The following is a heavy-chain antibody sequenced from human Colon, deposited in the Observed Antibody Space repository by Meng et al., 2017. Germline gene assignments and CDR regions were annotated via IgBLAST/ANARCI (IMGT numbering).Heavy chain of an antibody. V-gene: IGHV4-61*01. CDR1: GASVSDTNYA. CDR3: ARDNWGSLDY. Sequence: QGPLQESGPGMGRPSETLSLPCTVSGASVSDTNYAWSWIRQPPGKGLEWIGYGSTNHNPSLKSRVTISVDTSKNQFSLTLNSVTAADTAVYYCARDNWGSLDYWGQGTLVTVSS. J-gene: IGHJ4*02. D-gene: IGHD7-27*01. CDR2: GST.